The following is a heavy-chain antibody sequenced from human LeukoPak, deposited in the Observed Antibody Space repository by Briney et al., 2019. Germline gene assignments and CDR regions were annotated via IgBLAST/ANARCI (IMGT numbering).Heavy chain of an antibody. Sequence: GGSLRLSCAASGFTFSSYEMNWVRQAPGKGLEWVSYISSSGSTIYYADSVKGRSTISRDNAKNSLYLQMNSLRAEDTAVYYCARDRAVAYDYWGQGTLVTVSS. CDR3: ARDRAVAYDY. J-gene: IGHJ4*02. CDR1: GFTFSSYE. V-gene: IGHV3-48*03. D-gene: IGHD6-19*01. CDR2: ISSSGSTI.